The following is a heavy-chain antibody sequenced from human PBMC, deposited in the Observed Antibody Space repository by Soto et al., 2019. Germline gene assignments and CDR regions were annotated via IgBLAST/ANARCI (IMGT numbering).Heavy chain of an antibody. CDR3: ARGKQWLVSAFDI. D-gene: IGHD6-19*01. CDR2: IIPIFGTA. CDR1: GGTFISYA. V-gene: IGHV1-69*13. Sequence: SVTVSCQASGGTFISYAISLVRQAPGQGLEWMGGIIPIFGTANYAQKFQGRVTITADESTSTAYMGLSSLRSEDTAVYYCARGKQWLVSAFDIWGQGTMVTVSS. J-gene: IGHJ3*02.